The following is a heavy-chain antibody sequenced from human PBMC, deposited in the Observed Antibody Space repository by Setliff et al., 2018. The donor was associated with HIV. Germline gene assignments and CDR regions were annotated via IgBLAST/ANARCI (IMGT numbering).Heavy chain of an antibody. D-gene: IGHD6-13*01. J-gene: IGHJ3*02. V-gene: IGHV3-33*06. Sequence: GGSLRLSCAASGFTFSSYAMSWVRQAPGKGLEWVAVIWYDGSNKYYADSVKGRFTISRDNSKNTLYLQMNSLRAEDTAVYYCAKEKGQHDDAFDIWGQGTMVTVSS. CDR1: GFTFSSYA. CDR2: IWYDGSNK. CDR3: AKEKGQHDDAFDI.